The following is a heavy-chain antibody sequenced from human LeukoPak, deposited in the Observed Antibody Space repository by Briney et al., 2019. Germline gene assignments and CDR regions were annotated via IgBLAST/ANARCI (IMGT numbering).Heavy chain of an antibody. V-gene: IGHV3-23*01. CDR3: GKRGFMTGIDY. Sequence: GGSLRLSCAASGFTFSSYAMSWVRQAPGKGLKWVSAISGSGGSTYYADSVKGRFTISRDNSKNTLYLQMNSLRAEDTAVYYCGKRGFMTGIDYWGQGTLVTVSS. J-gene: IGHJ4*02. D-gene: IGHD3-9*01. CDR2: ISGSGGST. CDR1: GFTFSSYA.